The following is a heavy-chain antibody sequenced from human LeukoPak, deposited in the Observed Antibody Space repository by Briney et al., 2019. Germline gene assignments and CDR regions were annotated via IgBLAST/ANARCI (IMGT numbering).Heavy chain of an antibody. CDR2: ISWNSGSI. CDR1: GFTFDDYA. J-gene: IGHJ4*02. Sequence: GGSLRLSCAASGFTFDDYAMHWVRQAPGKGLEWVSDISWNSGSIGYADSVKGRFTISRDNAKNSLYLQMNSLRAEDTALYYCASTADYWGQGTLVTVSS. D-gene: IGHD5-18*01. CDR3: ASTADY. V-gene: IGHV3-9*01.